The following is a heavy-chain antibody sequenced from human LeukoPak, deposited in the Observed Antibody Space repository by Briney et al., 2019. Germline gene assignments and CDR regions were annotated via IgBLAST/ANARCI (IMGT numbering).Heavy chain of an antibody. CDR2: INSDGINT. D-gene: IGHD3-22*01. V-gene: IGHV3-74*01. Sequence: GGSLRLSCAASGFTFSNYWMHWVRQAPGKGVVWVSRINSDGINTSYADSVKGRFTISRDNAKNTLNLQMNSLRAEDTAVYYCARDLGQYYDTSDNWFDPWGQGTLVTVSS. CDR1: GFTFSNYW. CDR3: ARDLGQYYDTSDNWFDP. J-gene: IGHJ5*02.